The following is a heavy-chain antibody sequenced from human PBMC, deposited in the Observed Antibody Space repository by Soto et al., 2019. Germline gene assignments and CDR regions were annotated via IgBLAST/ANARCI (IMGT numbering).Heavy chain of an antibody. V-gene: IGHV1-8*01. J-gene: IGHJ4*02. CDR1: GYSFTAYQ. Sequence: QVQLVQSGAEVKKPGASVRVSCKPSGYSFTAYQIFWVRQATGQGLEWMGWMHPGTGDTDYAQNFQGRVTMTRNSSISAAYMELSSLTSADTAVYYCARVRYINNGYDRGWYIVYWGQGTLVTVSS. CDR3: ARVRYINNGYDRGWYIVY. CDR2: MHPGTGDT. D-gene: IGHD6-19*01.